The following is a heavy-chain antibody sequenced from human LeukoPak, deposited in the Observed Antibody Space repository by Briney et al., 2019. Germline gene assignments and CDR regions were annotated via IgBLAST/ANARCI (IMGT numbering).Heavy chain of an antibody. Sequence: PSETLSLTCTVSGGSISIYYWSWIRQPPGKGLEWIGYIYYSGSTNYNPSLKSRVTISVDTSKNQFSLKLSSVTAADTAVYYCARVPNYYDSSAYYAGVDAFDIWGQGTMVTVSS. J-gene: IGHJ3*02. V-gene: IGHV4-59*01. CDR2: IYYSGST. CDR1: GGSISIYY. D-gene: IGHD3-22*01. CDR3: ARVPNYYDSSAYYAGVDAFDI.